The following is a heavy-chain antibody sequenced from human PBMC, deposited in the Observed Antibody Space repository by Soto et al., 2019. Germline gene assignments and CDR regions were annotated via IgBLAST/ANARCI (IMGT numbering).Heavy chain of an antibody. Sequence: QVQLQESGPGLVKPSQTLSLTCTVSGVSISRSGDFWSWIRQHPGKGLECIGYIYDSGSTYYNPSLTSRVSLSVDTSKNQFSLNLTSVTAADTAMYYCARSSRSYFDYWGQGTLVTVSS. V-gene: IGHV4-31*03. CDR3: ARSSRSYFDY. CDR1: GVSISRSGDF. CDR2: IYDSGST. J-gene: IGHJ4*02.